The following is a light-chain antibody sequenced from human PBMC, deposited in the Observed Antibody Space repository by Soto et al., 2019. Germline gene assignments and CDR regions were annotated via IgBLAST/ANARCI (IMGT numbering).Light chain of an antibody. CDR2: WAS. CDR1: QSVLSNS. J-gene: IGKJ2*01. Sequence: DIVMTQSPESLAVSLGERATINCKSSQSVLSNSIAWYQQKPGQPPKLLIYWASTRESGVPDRFSGSESGTDFTLTISSLRAEDVAVYYCQQYSSAPQTFGQGTKLEIK. V-gene: IGKV4-1*01. CDR3: QQYSSAPQT.